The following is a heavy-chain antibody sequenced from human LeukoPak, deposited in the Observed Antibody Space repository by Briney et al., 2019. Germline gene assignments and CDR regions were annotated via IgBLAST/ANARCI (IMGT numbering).Heavy chain of an antibody. J-gene: IGHJ4*02. CDR1: GGSFSGYY. D-gene: IGHD1-26*01. Sequence: SETLSLTCAVYGGSFSGYYWIWIRQPPGKGLEWIGYIYYSGSTNYNPSLKSRVTISVDTSKNQFSLKLTSVTAADTAVYYCARGVNSGYFDYCGQGTLVTVSS. V-gene: IGHV4-59*01. CDR2: IYYSGST. CDR3: ARGVNSGYFDY.